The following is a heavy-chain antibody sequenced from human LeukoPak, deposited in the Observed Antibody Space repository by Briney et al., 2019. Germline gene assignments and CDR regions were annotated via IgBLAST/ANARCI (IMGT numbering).Heavy chain of an antibody. CDR1: GGTFSSYA. CDR2: INPSGGST. CDR3: ARDPRITIFGVVIFYFDY. Sequence: ASVKVSCKASGGTFSSYAISWVRQAPGQGLEWMGIINPSGGSTSYAQKFQGRVTMTRDTSTSTVYMELSSLRSEDTAVYYCARDPRITIFGVVIFYFDYWGQGTLVTVSS. J-gene: IGHJ4*02. D-gene: IGHD3-3*01. V-gene: IGHV1-46*01.